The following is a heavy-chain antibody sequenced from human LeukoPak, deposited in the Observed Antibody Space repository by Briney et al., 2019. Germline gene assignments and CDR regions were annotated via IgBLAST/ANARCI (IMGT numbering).Heavy chain of an antibody. D-gene: IGHD2-15*01. Sequence: GGSLRLSCAASGFTFSSYGMPWVRQAPGKGLEWVAVISYDGSKEYCADSVKGRFTISRDNSKNTLFLQMNSLSPEDTAVYYCARRGGSGYLDYWGQGTLVTVSS. V-gene: IGHV3-30*03. CDR1: GFTFSSYG. CDR2: ISYDGSKE. J-gene: IGHJ4*02. CDR3: ARRGGSGYLDY.